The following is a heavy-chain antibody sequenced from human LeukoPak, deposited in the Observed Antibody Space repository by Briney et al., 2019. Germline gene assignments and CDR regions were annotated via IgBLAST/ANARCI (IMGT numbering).Heavy chain of an antibody. V-gene: IGHV4-4*02. Sequence: SETLSLTCAVSGGSISSSSWWSWVRQPPGKGLEWIGEISHGGSTNYNPSLESRVTISVDTSKNQFSLNLDSVTAADTAVYFCARVTATTPFDNWGQEILVTVSS. CDR2: ISHGGST. CDR1: GGSISSSSW. D-gene: IGHD1-1*01. CDR3: ARVTATTPFDN. J-gene: IGHJ4*02.